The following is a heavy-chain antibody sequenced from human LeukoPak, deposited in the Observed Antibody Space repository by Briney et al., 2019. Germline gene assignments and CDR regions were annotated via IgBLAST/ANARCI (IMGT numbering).Heavy chain of an antibody. CDR1: GGSFSGYY. D-gene: IGHD3-10*01. V-gene: IGHV4-34*01. CDR2: INHSGST. CDR3: ARGRDYYGSGSYYAY. J-gene: IGHJ4*02. Sequence: SETLSFTCAVYGGSFSGYYWSWIRQPPGKGLEWIGEINHSGSTNYNPSLKSRVTISVDTSKNQFSLKLSSVTAADTAVYYCARGRDYYGSGSYYAYWGQGTLVTVSS.